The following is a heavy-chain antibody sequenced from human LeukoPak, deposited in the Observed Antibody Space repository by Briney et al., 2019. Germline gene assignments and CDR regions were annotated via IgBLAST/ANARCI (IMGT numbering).Heavy chain of an antibody. Sequence: PSETLSLTCTVSGGSISSSSYYWGWIRQPPGKGLEWIGSIYYSGSTYYNPSLKSRVTISVDTSKNQFSLKLSSVTVADTAVYYCARAEYYYDSSGYPLCWFDPWGQGTLVTVSS. CDR2: IYYSGST. CDR3: ARAEYYYDSSGYPLCWFDP. J-gene: IGHJ5*02. D-gene: IGHD3-22*01. V-gene: IGHV4-39*07. CDR1: GGSISSSSYY.